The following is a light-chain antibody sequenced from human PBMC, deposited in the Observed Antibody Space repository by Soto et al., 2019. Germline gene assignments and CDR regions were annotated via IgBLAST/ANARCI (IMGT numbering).Light chain of an antibody. Sequence: EIVMTQSPASLSVSPGETATLSCRASQSISNSLAWYQQKPGQAPSRLIYGASTRATGIPARFSGSGSGTEFTLTISSQQSEDSALYYCQQYNNWPPRTFGQGTKLEIK. CDR3: QQYNNWPPRT. V-gene: IGKV3-15*01. J-gene: IGKJ2*01. CDR2: GAS. CDR1: QSISNS.